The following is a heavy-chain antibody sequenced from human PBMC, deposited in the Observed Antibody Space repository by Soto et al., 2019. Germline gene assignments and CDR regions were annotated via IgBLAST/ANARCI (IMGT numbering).Heavy chain of an antibody. CDR2: ISAYNGNT. Sequence: QVQLVQSGAEVKKPGASVKVSCKASGYTFTSYGISWVRQAPGQGLEWMGWISAYNGNTNYAQKLQGRVTMTTDTSTSTAYMELRSLRPDDTAVYYCARDSLTTVTTSVVFGYYYYGMDVWGQGTTVTVSS. CDR1: GYTFTSYG. D-gene: IGHD4-17*01. V-gene: IGHV1-18*01. J-gene: IGHJ6*02. CDR3: ARDSLTTVTTSVVFGYYYYGMDV.